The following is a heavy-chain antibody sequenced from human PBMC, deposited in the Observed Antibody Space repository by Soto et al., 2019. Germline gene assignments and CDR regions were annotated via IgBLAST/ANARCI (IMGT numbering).Heavy chain of an antibody. CDR1: GGSISSGGYY. CDR3: ANNYDLAWFDP. V-gene: IGHV4-31*03. D-gene: IGHD5-12*01. J-gene: IGHJ5*02. Sequence: PSETLSLTCTVSGGSISSGGYYWSWIRQHPGKGLEWIGYIYYSGSTYYNPSLKSRVTISVDTSKNQFSLKLSSVTAADTAVYYCANNYDLAWFDPWGQGTLVTVSS. CDR2: IYYSGST.